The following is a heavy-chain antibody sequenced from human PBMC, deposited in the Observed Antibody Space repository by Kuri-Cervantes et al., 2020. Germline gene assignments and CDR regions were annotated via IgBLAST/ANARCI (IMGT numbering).Heavy chain of an antibody. Sequence: SETLSLTCIVSGGSISSSSYYWGWIRQPPGKGLEWIGSIYYSGSTYYNPSLKSRVTISVDTSKNQFSLKLSSVTAADTAVYYCARKYYYGSGSYWVWGQGTLVTVSS. D-gene: IGHD3-10*01. CDR3: ARKYYYGSGSYWV. V-gene: IGHV4-39*07. CDR1: GGSISSSSYY. J-gene: IGHJ4*02. CDR2: IYYSGST.